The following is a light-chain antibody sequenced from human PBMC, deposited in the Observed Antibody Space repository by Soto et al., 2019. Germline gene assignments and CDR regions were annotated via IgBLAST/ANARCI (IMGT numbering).Light chain of an antibody. CDR2: DVT. CDR3: SSYTSTTSVYV. CDR1: SSDVGSYNY. Sequence: QSVLTQPASVSGSPGESITISCIGTSSDVGSYNYVSWYQQLPGKAPKLMIHDVTNRPSGVSDRFSGSKSGNTASLTISGLQAEDEADYYCSSYTSTTSVYVFGTGTKV. V-gene: IGLV2-14*01. J-gene: IGLJ1*01.